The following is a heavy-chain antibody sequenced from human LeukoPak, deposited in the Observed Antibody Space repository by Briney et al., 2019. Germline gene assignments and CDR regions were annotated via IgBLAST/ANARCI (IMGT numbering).Heavy chain of an antibody. CDR3: ARGAGYSSSSGTDY. CDR1: GYTFTVYY. D-gene: IGHD6-6*01. Sequence: GASVKVSCKASGYTFTVYYMHWVRQAPGQGLEWMGWINPNSGGTNYAQKFQGRVTMTRDTSISTAYMELSRLRSDDTAVYYCARGAGYSSSSGTDYWGQGTLVTVSS. J-gene: IGHJ4*02. V-gene: IGHV1-2*02. CDR2: INPNSGGT.